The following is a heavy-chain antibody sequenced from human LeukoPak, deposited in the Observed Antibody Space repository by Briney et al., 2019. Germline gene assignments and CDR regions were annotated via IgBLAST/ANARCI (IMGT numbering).Heavy chain of an antibody. Sequence: VASVTVSCKASGYTFTVYYMHWVRQAPGQGLEWMGWINPNSGGTNYAQKVQGRVTMTRDTSISTAYMELSRLRSDDTAVYYCARDPLYQGSGYYRPKGTIDYWGQGTLVTVSS. V-gene: IGHV1-2*02. CDR1: GYTFTVYY. J-gene: IGHJ4*02. CDR2: INPNSGGT. CDR3: ARDPLYQGSGYYRPKGTIDY. D-gene: IGHD3-22*01.